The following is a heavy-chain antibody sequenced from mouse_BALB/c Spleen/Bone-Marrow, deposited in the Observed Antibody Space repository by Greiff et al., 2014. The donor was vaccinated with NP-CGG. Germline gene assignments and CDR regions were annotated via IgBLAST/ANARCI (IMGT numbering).Heavy chain of an antibody. CDR2: IDPANGNT. D-gene: IGHD2-10*02. CDR1: GFNIKDTY. J-gene: IGHJ4*01. CDR3: ATSKYTNAIDY. V-gene: IGHV14-3*02. Sequence: EVQLQQSGAELVKPGASVKLSCTASGFNIKDTYMHWVKQRPEQGLEWIGRIDPANGNTKYDPKFQGKATITANSSSNTAYLQLSSLTSEDTAVYYCATSKYTNAIDYWGQGTSVTVSS.